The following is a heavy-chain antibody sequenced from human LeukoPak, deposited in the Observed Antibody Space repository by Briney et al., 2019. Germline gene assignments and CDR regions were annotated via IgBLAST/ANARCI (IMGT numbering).Heavy chain of an antibody. CDR1: GFTFSDYY. CDR3: ARDQPIGYNYGYPFDN. V-gene: IGHV3-11*04. CDR2: INSSGSTI. Sequence: GGSLRLSCAASGFTFSDYYMSWIRQAPGKGLEWVSYINSSGSTIYYADSVKGRFTISRDNAKNSLYLQMNNLSVEDTAVYYCARDQPIGYNYGYPFDNWGQGTLVTVSS. D-gene: IGHD5-18*01. J-gene: IGHJ4*02.